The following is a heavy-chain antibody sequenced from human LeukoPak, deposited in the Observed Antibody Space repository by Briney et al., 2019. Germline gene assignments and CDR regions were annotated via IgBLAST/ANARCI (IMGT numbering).Heavy chain of an antibody. CDR1: GVSISSSSYY. D-gene: IGHD3-16*01. CDR3: ASYVWGSYFGPKRFDY. J-gene: IGHJ4*02. Sequence: PSETLSLTCTVSGVSISSSSYYWGWIRQPPGKGLEWIGSIYYSGSTYYNPSLKSRVTISVDTSKNQFSLKLSSVTAADTAVYYCASYVWGSYFGPKRFDYWGQGTLVTVSS. V-gene: IGHV4-39*01. CDR2: IYYSGST.